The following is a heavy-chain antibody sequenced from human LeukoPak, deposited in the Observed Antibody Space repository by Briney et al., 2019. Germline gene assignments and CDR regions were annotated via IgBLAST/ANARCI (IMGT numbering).Heavy chain of an antibody. CDR1: GHTFTGYY. D-gene: IGHD6-6*01. Sequence: SVTVSHKSSGHTFTGYYIHWLRQPPAQGLEWMGRINPNSGGTNYAQKFQGRVTMTRDTSISTAYLELSRLRSDDPAVYYCAKGGTAREYYFDYWGQGTLVTVSS. V-gene: IGHV1-2*06. CDR3: AKGGTAREYYFDY. CDR2: INPNSGGT. J-gene: IGHJ4*02.